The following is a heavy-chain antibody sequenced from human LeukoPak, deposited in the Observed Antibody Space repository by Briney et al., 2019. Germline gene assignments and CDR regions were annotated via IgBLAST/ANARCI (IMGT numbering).Heavy chain of an antibody. J-gene: IGHJ4*02. D-gene: IGHD3-22*01. CDR1: EFTLYKEW. CDR2: INGDGTIT. V-gene: IGHV3-74*01. CDR3: ATGNYYDSRGYYTFGH. Sequence: GSPRLPCAASEFTLYKEWMHWVPQAPGKGVVWVSRINGDGTITSYADSVKGAFIISRDNAKNTLYLQVSSLRAEDTAVYYCATGNYYDSRGYYTFGHWGQGTLVTVSS.